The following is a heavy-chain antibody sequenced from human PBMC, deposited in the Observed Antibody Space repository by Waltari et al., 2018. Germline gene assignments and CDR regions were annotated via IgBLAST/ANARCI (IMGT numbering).Heavy chain of an antibody. CDR2: IKGEGIQK. J-gene: IGHJ4*02. V-gene: IGHV3-7*01. CDR3: ARDPHYSNFDY. CDR1: GFTFSTYW. D-gene: IGHD4-4*01. Sequence: EVHLVESGGGLVQPGGSLRLSCAASGFTFSTYWMTWVRQAPGKGLEWVANIKGEGIQKNQVDAVKGRVTSSRDTANNSLYLQMNSLRAEDTAVYYCARDPHYSNFDYWGQGTLVTVSS.